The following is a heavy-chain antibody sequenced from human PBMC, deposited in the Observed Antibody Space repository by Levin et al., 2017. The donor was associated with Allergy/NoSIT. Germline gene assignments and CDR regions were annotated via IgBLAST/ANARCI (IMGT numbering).Heavy chain of an antibody. Sequence: GESLKISCQASGYTFTGYYMHWVRQAPGQGLEWMGWINPNSGGTNYAQKFQGRVTMTRDTSISTAYMELSSLRSDDTAVYYCARADAFDIWGQGTMVTVSS. CDR2: INPNSGGT. J-gene: IGHJ3*02. CDR1: GYTFTGYY. CDR3: ARADAFDI. V-gene: IGHV1-2*02.